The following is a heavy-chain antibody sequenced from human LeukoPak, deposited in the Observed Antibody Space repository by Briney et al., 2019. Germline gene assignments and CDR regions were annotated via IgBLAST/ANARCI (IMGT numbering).Heavy chain of an antibody. V-gene: IGHV3-23*01. J-gene: IGHJ1*01. Sequence: SGGSLRLSCAASGFTFSNSAMSWVRQAPGKGLEWVSAISGSSAYYADSVKGRFTISRVNSRTTLYLQMNSLRAEDTATYYCAKDLKAPSYWGQGTLVTVSS. CDR3: AKDLKAPSY. CDR2: ISGSSA. CDR1: GFTFSNSA.